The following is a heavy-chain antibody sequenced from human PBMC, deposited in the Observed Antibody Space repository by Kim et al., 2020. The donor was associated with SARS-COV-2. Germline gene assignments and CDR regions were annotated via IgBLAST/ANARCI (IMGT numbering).Heavy chain of an antibody. J-gene: IGHJ4*02. CDR2: FDPEDGET. CDR3: ATVPPPDYYYSSGYRYFDY. D-gene: IGHD3-22*01. CDR1: GYTLTELS. Sequence: ASVKVSCKVSGYTLTELSMHWVRQAPGKGLEWMGGFDPEDGETIYAQKFQGRVTMTEDTSTDTAYMELSSLRSEDTAVYYCATVPPPDYYYSSGYRYFDYWGQGTLVTVSS. V-gene: IGHV1-24*01.